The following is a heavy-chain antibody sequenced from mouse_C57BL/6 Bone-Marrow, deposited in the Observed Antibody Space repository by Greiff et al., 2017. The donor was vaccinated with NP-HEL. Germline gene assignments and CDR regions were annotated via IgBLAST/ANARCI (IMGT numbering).Heavy chain of an antibody. J-gene: IGHJ4*01. CDR3: ATYDGYLSYYAMDY. V-gene: IGHV2-2*02. D-gene: IGHD2-3*01. CDR2: IWSGGST. CDR1: GFSLTSYG. Sequence: VQLQESGPGLVQPSQSLSITCTVSGFSLTSYGVHWVRQSPGKGLEWLGVIWSGGSTDYNAAFISRLSISKDNSKSQVFFKMNSLQANDTAIYYCATYDGYLSYYAMDYWGQGTSVTVSS.